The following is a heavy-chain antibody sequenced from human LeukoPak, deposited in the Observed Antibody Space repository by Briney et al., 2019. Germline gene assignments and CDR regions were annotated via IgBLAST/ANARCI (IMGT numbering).Heavy chain of an antibody. J-gene: IGHJ4*02. V-gene: IGHV4-59*01. Sequence: SETLSLTCTVSGGSISSYYWSWIRQPPGKGLEWIGYIYYSGSTNFNPSLKSRVTISVDTSKNQFSLKLSSVTAADTAVYYCARVVPAAMDASGWYDYWGQGTLVTVSS. CDR3: ARVVPAAMDASGWYDY. D-gene: IGHD2-2*01. CDR1: GGSISSYY. CDR2: IYYSGST.